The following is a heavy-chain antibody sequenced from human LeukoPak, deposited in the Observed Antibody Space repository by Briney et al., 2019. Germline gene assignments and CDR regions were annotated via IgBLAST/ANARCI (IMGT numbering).Heavy chain of an antibody. V-gene: IGHV3-72*01. CDR1: GFTFNNYA. CDR3: ARSPSNGRAVFDI. J-gene: IGHJ3*02. Sequence: GGSLRLSCAASGFTFNNYAMNWVRQAPGKGLEWVGRSRNKANSYTPEYAASVKGRFTVSRDDSKDSVFLQMNSLKTEDTAVYYCARSPSNGRAVFDIWGQGTMVTVSS. CDR2: SRNKANSYTP. D-gene: IGHD2-8*01.